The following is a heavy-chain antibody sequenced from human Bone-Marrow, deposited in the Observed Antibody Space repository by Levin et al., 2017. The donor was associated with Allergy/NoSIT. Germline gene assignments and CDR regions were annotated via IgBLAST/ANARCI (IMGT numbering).Heavy chain of an antibody. Sequence: GGSLRLSCATSGFTFSSYSMNWVHQAPGKGLEWVSYINSSSGTIYYADSVKGRFTISRDNAKKSLYLQMSSLRVEDTAVYYCVRGLPDYWGQGTLVTVSS. J-gene: IGHJ4*02. CDR3: VRGLPDY. V-gene: IGHV3-48*01. CDR1: GFTFSSYS. CDR2: INSSSGTI.